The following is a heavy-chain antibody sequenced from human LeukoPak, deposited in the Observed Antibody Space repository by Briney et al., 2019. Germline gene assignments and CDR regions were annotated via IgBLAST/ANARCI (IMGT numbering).Heavy chain of an antibody. D-gene: IGHD2-15*01. Sequence: GGSLRLSCAASGFSVSSNYVSWVRQAPGKGLEWVSVIYSGGTTYYADSIKGRFTISRDNSKNTLYLQMNSLRAEDTAVYYCARELLYQPGPMDVWGKGTTVTISS. V-gene: IGHV3-53*01. CDR1: GFSVSSNY. CDR3: ARELLYQPGPMDV. CDR2: IYSGGTT. J-gene: IGHJ6*03.